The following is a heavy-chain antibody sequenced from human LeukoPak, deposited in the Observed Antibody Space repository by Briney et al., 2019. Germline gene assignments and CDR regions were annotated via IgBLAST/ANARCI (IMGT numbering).Heavy chain of an antibody. V-gene: IGHV5-51*01. Sequence: PGGSLQISCQGSGSSFTSYWIGWVRQLPGKGLEWMGIIYPGDSDTRYSPSFQGQVTISADKSISTAYLQWSSLKASDTAMYYCARPDSSSWSFDYWGQGTLVTVSS. CDR2: IYPGDSDT. CDR1: GSSFTSYW. CDR3: ARPDSSSWSFDY. D-gene: IGHD6-13*01. J-gene: IGHJ4*02.